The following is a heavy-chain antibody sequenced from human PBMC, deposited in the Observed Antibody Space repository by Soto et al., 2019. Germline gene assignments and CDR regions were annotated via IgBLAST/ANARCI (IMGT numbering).Heavy chain of an antibody. CDR3: ARRYGSAFDI. CDR2: IYHSGST. V-gene: IGHV4-30-2*01. J-gene: IGHJ3*02. D-gene: IGHD3-10*01. CDR1: GGSISSDS. Sequence: SETLSLTCAVSGGSISSDSWSWIRQPPGKGLEWIGYIYHSGSTYYNPSLKSRVTISVDRSKNQFSLKLSSVTAADTAVYYCARRYGSAFDIWGQGTMVTVSS.